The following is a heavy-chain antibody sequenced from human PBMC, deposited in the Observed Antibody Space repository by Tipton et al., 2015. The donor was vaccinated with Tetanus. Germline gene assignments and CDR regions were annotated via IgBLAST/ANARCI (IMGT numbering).Heavy chain of an antibody. CDR3: ARANNEFPKKGPFDS. V-gene: IGHV3-11*01. CDR2: ISASGHPI. D-gene: IGHD1-1*01. CDR1: GFSLSDYW. J-gene: IGHJ4*02. Sequence: SLRLSCAASGFSLSDYWMSWIRQTPGKGLEWVAYISASGHPIFYTDSVKGRFTISTDNTKNHLYLQMNSLRVEDTGLYFCARANNEFPKKGPFDSWGQGSLVIVSS.